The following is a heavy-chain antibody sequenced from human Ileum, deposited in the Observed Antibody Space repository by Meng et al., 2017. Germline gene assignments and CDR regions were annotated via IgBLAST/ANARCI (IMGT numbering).Heavy chain of an antibody. CDR3: ARSSSGGY. V-gene: IGHV4-34*01. D-gene: IGHD6-19*01. CDR1: GWSFGFYY. J-gene: IGHJ4*02. Sequence: QVQLHQWRTRLLKPSETLALTCALYGWSFGFYYWSWRRQPPAKVLDWIREINHSGSTNYIPSLKSRVTISVDTSKNQFSLKLSSVTAADTAVYYCARSSSGGYWGQGTLVTVSS. CDR2: INHSGST.